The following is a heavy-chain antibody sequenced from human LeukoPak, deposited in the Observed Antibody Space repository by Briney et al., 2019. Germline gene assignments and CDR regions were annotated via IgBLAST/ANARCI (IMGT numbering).Heavy chain of an antibody. Sequence: GASVKVSRKASGYSFANYYIHWVRQAPGQGLEWMGWINPDSGDTNFAQKFQGRVSMTRDTSISTAYMELSRLKSDDTAVYYCARQSTYGDFDLWGQGTLVIVSS. CDR3: ARQSTYGDFDL. CDR2: INPDSGDT. CDR1: GYSFANYY. J-gene: IGHJ5*02. V-gene: IGHV1-2*02. D-gene: IGHD4-17*01.